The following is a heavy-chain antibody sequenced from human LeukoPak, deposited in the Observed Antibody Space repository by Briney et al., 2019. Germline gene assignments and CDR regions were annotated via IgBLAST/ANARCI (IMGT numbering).Heavy chain of an antibody. CDR1: GYTFTGYY. CDR2: INPNSGGT. D-gene: IGHD1-26*01. Sequence: GASVKVSCKASGYTFTGYYMHWVRQAPGQGLEWMGWINPNSGGTNYAQKFQGRVTMTRDTSISTAYMELSRLRSDDTAVYYCARSVGATSPDSDYWGQGTLVTVSS. J-gene: IGHJ4*02. CDR3: ARSVGATSPDSDY. V-gene: IGHV1-2*02.